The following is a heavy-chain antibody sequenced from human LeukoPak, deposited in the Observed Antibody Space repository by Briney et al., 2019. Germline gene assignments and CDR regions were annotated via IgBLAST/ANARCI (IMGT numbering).Heavy chain of an antibody. CDR2: ISGAGGSA. D-gene: IGHD6-13*01. CDR1: GFTFSNYA. CDR3: AKGGYSSNWHNYFDY. V-gene: IGHV3-23*01. J-gene: IGHJ4*02. Sequence: GGSLRLSCAASGFTFSNYAMNWVRQAPGKGLEWVSTISGAGGSAYYADSVMGRFTVSRDNSKNTLDLQMNSLRAEDTAVYYCAKGGYSSNWHNYFDYWGQGTLVTVSS.